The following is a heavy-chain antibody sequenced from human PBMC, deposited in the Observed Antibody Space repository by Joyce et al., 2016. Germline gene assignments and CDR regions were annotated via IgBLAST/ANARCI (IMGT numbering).Heavy chain of an antibody. V-gene: IGHV1-69-2*01. Sequence: EVHLLQSGPEVKKPGTTVTISCEISGYTFSDYYVLWVRQAPGKGLEWMGLIDPDDGETLYAEEFLGRLTITADSAVYYCTTGAQHPHIVAPTTSSSDAFHFWGQGTLVTVSS. CDR1: GYTFSDYY. CDR3: DAFHF. D-gene: IGHD5-12*01. CDR2: IDPDDGET. J-gene: IGHJ3*01.